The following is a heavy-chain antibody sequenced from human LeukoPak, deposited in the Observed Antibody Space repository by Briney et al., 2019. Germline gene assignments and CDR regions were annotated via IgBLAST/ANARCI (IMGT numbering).Heavy chain of an antibody. J-gene: IGHJ5*02. CDR3: ARDREGAMVRGVIIPGWFDP. CDR1: GGSISSGGYY. D-gene: IGHD3-10*01. CDR2: IYYSWST. Sequence: SETLSLTCTVSGGSISSGGYYWSWIRQHPGKGLEWIGYIYYSWSTYYNPSLKSRVTISVDTSKNKFSLKLSSVTAADTAVYYCARDREGAMVRGVIIPGWFDPWGQGTLVTVSS. V-gene: IGHV4-31*03.